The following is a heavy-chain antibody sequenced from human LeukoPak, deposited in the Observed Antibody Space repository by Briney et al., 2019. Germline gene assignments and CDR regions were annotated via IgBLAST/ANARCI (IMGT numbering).Heavy chain of an antibody. D-gene: IGHD3-10*01. V-gene: IGHV4-4*02. J-gene: IGHJ4*02. CDR2: IYHSGST. CDR3: ARGSGSYYLTYYFDY. CDR1: GGSISGSNW. Sequence: SGTLSLTCAVSGGSISGSNWWSWVRQPPGKGLEWIGEIYHSGSTNYNPSLKSRVTISVDKSKNQFSLKLSSVTAADTAVYYCARGSGSYYLTYYFDYWGQGTLVTVSS.